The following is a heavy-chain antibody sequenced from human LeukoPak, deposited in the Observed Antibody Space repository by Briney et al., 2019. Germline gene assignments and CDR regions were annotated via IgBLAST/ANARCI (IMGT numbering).Heavy chain of an antibody. V-gene: IGHV3-30*01. D-gene: IGHD3-22*01. CDR1: GFTFSSYA. Sequence: GGSLRLSCAASGFTFSSYAMHWVRQAPGKGLEWVAVMSYDGSNKYYADSVKGRFTISRDNSKNTLYLQMNSLRAEDTAVYYCARDYYDSSGYYPDYWGQGTLVTVSS. J-gene: IGHJ4*02. CDR3: ARDYYDSSGYYPDY. CDR2: MSYDGSNK.